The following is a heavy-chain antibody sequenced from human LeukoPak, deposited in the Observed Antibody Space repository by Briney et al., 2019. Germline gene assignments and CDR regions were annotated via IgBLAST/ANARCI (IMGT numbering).Heavy chain of an antibody. Sequence: ASVKVSCKASGYTFTGYYMHWVRQAPGQGLEWMGWINPNSGGTNYAQKFQGRVTMTRDTSISTAYMELRSLRSDDTAVYYCARVLSIAARGVFYYYGMDVWGQGTTVTVSS. J-gene: IGHJ6*02. D-gene: IGHD6-6*01. CDR1: GYTFTGYY. CDR3: ARVLSIAARGVFYYYGMDV. V-gene: IGHV1-2*02. CDR2: INPNSGGT.